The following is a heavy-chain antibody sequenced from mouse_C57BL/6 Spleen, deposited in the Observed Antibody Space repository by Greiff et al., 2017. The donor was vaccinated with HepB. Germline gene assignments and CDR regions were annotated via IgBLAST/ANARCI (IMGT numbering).Heavy chain of an antibody. V-gene: IGHV1-64*01. CDR3: AREGVGYDYDGVDY. CDR1: GYTFTSYW. Sequence: QVQLQQPGAELVKPGASVKLSCKASGYTFTSYWMHWVKQRPGQGLEWIGMIHPNSGSTNYNEKFKSKATLTVDKSSSTAYMQLSSLTSEDSAVYYCAREGVGYDYDGVDYWGQGTTLTVSS. CDR2: IHPNSGST. D-gene: IGHD2-4*01. J-gene: IGHJ2*01.